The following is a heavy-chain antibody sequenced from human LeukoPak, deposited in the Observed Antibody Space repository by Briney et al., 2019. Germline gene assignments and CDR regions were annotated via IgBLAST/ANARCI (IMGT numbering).Heavy chain of an antibody. CDR3: ARGLRPGTRFDP. CDR2: INHSGST. J-gene: IGHJ5*02. V-gene: IGHV4-34*01. Sequence: SETLSLTCAVYGGSFSGYYWSWIRQPPGKGLEWIGEINHSGSTNYNPSLKSRVTISVDTSKNQFSLKLSSVTAADTAVYYCARGLRPGTRFDPWGQGTLVTVSS. D-gene: IGHD1-14*01. CDR1: GGSFSGYY.